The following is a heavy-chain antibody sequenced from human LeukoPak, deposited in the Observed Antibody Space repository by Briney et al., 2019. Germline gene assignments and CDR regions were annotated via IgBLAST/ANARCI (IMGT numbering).Heavy chain of an antibody. V-gene: IGHV4-39*07. J-gene: IGHJ6*02. D-gene: IGHD2-15*01. Sequence: PSETLSLTCTVSGDSISSSGYYWGCIRQPPGKGLEWIGSIYYSGSTNYNPSLKSRVTMSVDTSKNQFSLKLSSVTAADTAVYYCASQYCSGGSCYSGEEDPRRWYYYYGMDVWGQGTTVTVSS. CDR1: GDSISSSGYY. CDR2: IYYSGST. CDR3: ASQYCSGGSCYSGEEDPRRWYYYYGMDV.